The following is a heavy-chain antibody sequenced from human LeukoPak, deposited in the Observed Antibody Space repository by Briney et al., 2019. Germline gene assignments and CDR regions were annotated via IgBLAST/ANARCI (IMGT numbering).Heavy chain of an antibody. CDR2: INWNGGST. Sequence: PGGSLRLSCAASGFTFDDHGMIWVRQAPGKGLEWVSGINWNGGSTAYADSVKGRFTISRDNSKNTLYLQMNSLRAEDTAVYYCARDYGGNFDYWGQGTLVTVSS. CDR3: ARDYGGNFDY. D-gene: IGHD4-23*01. CDR1: GFTFDDHG. V-gene: IGHV3-20*04. J-gene: IGHJ4*02.